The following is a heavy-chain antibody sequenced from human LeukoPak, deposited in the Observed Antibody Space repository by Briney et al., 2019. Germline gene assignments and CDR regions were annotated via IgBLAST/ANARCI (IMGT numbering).Heavy chain of an antibody. CDR3: AREWRDSSGYYYVGAFDI. Sequence: GGSLRLSCAASGFTFSSYGMHWVRQAPGKGLVWVSRINTDGSSTSYADSVKGRFTISRDNAKNTLYLQMNSLRAEDTAVYYCAREWRDSSGYYYVGAFDIWGQGTMVTVSS. CDR1: GFTFSSYG. D-gene: IGHD3-22*01. J-gene: IGHJ3*02. CDR2: INTDGSST. V-gene: IGHV3-74*01.